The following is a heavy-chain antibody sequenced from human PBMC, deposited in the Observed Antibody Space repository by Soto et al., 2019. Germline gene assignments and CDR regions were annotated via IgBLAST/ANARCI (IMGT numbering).Heavy chain of an antibody. CDR2: INAGNGNT. Sequence: GASVKVSCKASGYTFTSYAMHWVRQAPGQRLEWMGWINAGNGNTKYSQKFQGRVTITRDTSASTAYMELSSLRSEDTAVYYCAREFYYYDSSGLSVPWFDPWGQGTLVTVSS. CDR3: AREFYYYDSSGLSVPWFDP. CDR1: GYTFTSYA. D-gene: IGHD3-22*01. V-gene: IGHV1-3*01. J-gene: IGHJ5*02.